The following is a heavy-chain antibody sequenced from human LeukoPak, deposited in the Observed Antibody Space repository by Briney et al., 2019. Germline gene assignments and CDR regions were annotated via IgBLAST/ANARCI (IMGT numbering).Heavy chain of an antibody. CDR1: GFTFSSYG. CDR2: IRYDGSNK. V-gene: IGHV3-30*02. J-gene: IGHJ6*03. Sequence: PGGSLRLSCTASGFTFSSYGMYWVRQAPGKGLEWVTFIRYDGSNKYYADSVRGRFTISRDNSKNTLYLQMNSLRAEDTAVYYCAKDGHYVWGSYRSRGYHMDVWGKGTTVTISS. CDR3: AKDGHYVWGSYRSRGYHMDV. D-gene: IGHD3-16*02.